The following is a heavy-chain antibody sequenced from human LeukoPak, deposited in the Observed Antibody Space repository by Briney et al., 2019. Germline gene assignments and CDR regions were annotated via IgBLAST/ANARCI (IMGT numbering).Heavy chain of an antibody. V-gene: IGHV3-30-3*01. CDR2: ISYDGTNK. D-gene: IGHD5-18*01. CDR3: ARHGDSGYRDSAYGMDV. Sequence: PGGSLRLSCAASGFTFSSSAMHWVRQAPGKGLEWVAVISYDGTNKYYADSVKGRFTISRDNSKNTLYLQMNSLRPEDTAVYYCARHGDSGYRDSAYGMDVWGQGTTVTVSS. CDR1: GFTFSSSA. J-gene: IGHJ6*02.